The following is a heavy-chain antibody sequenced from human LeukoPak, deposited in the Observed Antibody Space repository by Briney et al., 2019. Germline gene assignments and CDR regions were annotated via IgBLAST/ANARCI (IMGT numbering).Heavy chain of an antibody. CDR3: ARDSYTWIQLWLPY. J-gene: IGHJ4*02. CDR1: GYTFTSYA. CDR2: INAGNGNT. Sequence: ASVTVSCKASGYTFTSYAMHCVSQAPGQRLEWMGWINAGNGNTKYSQKFQGRVTITRDTSASTAYMELSSLRSEDTAVYYCARDSYTWIQLWLPYWGQGTLVTVSS. V-gene: IGHV1-3*01. D-gene: IGHD5-18*01.